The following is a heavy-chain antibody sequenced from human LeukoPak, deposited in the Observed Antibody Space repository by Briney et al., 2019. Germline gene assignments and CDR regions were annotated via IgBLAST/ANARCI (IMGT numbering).Heavy chain of an antibody. Sequence: SETLSLTCTVSGGSISSSSYYWGWIRQPPGTGLEWIGSIYYSGSTYYNPSLKSRVTISVDTSKNQFSLKLSSVTAADTAVYYCASLYDYVWGSYRWIDYWGQGTLVTVSS. J-gene: IGHJ4*02. CDR1: GGSISSSSYY. CDR3: ASLYDYVWGSYRWIDY. D-gene: IGHD3-16*02. V-gene: IGHV4-39*01. CDR2: IYYSGST.